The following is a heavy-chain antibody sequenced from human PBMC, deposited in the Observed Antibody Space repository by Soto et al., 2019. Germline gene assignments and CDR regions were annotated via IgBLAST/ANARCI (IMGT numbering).Heavy chain of an antibody. Sequence: SETLSLTCAVYGGSFSGYYWSWIRQPPGKGLEWIGEINHSGSTNYNPSLKSRVTISVDTSKNQFSLKLSSVTAADTAVYYCATPRYQYSSSSTAFDYWGQGTLVTVSS. CDR2: INHSGST. CDR3: ATPRYQYSSSSTAFDY. D-gene: IGHD6-6*01. CDR1: GGSFSGYY. J-gene: IGHJ4*02. V-gene: IGHV4-34*01.